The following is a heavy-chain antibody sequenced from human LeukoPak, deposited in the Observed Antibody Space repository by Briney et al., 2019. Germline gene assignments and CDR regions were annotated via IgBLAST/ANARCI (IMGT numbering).Heavy chain of an antibody. CDR2: ISFSSDYT. J-gene: IGHJ4*01. CDR3: ARVKVGTTSRFDY. V-gene: IGHV3-11*05. D-gene: IGHD1-26*01. Sequence: PRGSLRLSCAASGFTFSDYYMAWIRQAPGKGLECVSYISFSSDYTNYPGSVRGRFSISRDNAKNSLYLQMNSLRADDTAVYYCARVKVGTTSRFDYWGQGTLVT. CDR1: GFTFSDYY.